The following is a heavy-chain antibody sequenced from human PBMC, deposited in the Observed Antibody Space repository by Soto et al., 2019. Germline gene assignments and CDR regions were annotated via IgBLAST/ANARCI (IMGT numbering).Heavy chain of an antibody. CDR2: ISSYGADT. D-gene: IGHD6-19*01. Sequence: LRLSCSASGFAFNSYAMHWVRQAPGKGLEFVSAISSYGADTYYAGSVKGRFAISRDNSKNTLYLQMSSLRAEDTALYDCVKEGYMRSDWYGQFDYWGQGALVTVSS. CDR1: GFAFNSYA. V-gene: IGHV3-64D*06. J-gene: IGHJ4*02. CDR3: VKEGYMRSDWYGQFDY.